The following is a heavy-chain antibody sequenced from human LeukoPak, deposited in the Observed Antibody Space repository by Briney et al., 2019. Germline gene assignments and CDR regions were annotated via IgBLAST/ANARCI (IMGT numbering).Heavy chain of an antibody. V-gene: IGHV3-30*02. CDR2: IRYDGSNK. Sequence: GGSLRLSCAASGFIFNTYGMHWVRQAPGKGLEWVAFIRYDGSNKYYADSVRGRFTISRDNSKNTLYLQMNSLRAEDTAVYYCAKGYYDYVWGSYRYTFDYWGQGTLVTVSS. J-gene: IGHJ4*02. CDR1: GFIFNTYG. CDR3: AKGYYDYVWGSYRYTFDY. D-gene: IGHD3-16*02.